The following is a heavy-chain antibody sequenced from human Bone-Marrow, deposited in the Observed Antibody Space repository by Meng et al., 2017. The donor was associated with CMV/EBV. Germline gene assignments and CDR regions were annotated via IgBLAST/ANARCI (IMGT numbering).Heavy chain of an antibody. D-gene: IGHD2-2*01. CDR3: AVDCSSTSCYFINDAFDI. CDR1: GFTFGSYS. Sequence: GGSLRLSCAASGFTFGSYSMNWVRQAPGKGLEWVSSISSSSSYIYYADSVKGRFTISRDNAKNSLYLQMNSLRAEDTAVYYCAVDCSSTSCYFINDAFDIWGQGTMVTVS. V-gene: IGHV3-21*01. CDR2: ISSSSSYI. J-gene: IGHJ3*02.